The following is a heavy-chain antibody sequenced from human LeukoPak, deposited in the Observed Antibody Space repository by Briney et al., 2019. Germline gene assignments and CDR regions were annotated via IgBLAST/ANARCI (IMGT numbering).Heavy chain of an antibody. D-gene: IGHD1-26*01. Sequence: GGSLRLSCAASGFTFSDYGMHWVRQAPGKGLEWVTFIWNDGSNKYYADSVKGRFTISRDNSKNTLYLEMDSLRAEDTAVYYCAGDPPYSGYAFPIWGQGTMVTVSS. J-gene: IGHJ3*02. CDR1: GFTFSDYG. CDR2: IWNDGSNK. V-gene: IGHV3-33*01. CDR3: AGDPPYSGYAFPI.